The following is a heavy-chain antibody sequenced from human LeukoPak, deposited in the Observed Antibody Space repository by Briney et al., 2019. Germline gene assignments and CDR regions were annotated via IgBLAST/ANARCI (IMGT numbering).Heavy chain of an antibody. V-gene: IGHV4-59*01. CDR3: ARRGYYDSSGAFDY. CDR1: GGSISSYY. CDR2: ISYSGST. Sequence: SETLSLTCTVSGGSISSYYWSWIRQPPGKGLEWIGYISYSGSTNYNPSLKSRVTISVDTSRNQFSLKLSSVTAADTAVYYCARRGYYDSSGAFDYWGQGTLVTVSS. J-gene: IGHJ4*02. D-gene: IGHD3-22*01.